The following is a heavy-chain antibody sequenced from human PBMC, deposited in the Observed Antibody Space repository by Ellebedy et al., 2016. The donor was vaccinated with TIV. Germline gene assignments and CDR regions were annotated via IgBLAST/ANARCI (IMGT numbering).Heavy chain of an antibody. CDR2: IKQDGGEK. CDR1: GSSLSNYW. V-gene: IGHV3-7*01. D-gene: IGHD3-10*01. J-gene: IGHJ4*02. CDR3: ARGPVQFYYGSGIYYFDY. Sequence: GGSLRLSXAASGSSLSNYWMNWVRQAPGKGLEWVANIKQDGGEKNYVDSVKGRFTISRDNAKNSLYLKMNSLRAEDTAVYFCARGPVQFYYGSGIYYFDYWGQGTLVTVSS.